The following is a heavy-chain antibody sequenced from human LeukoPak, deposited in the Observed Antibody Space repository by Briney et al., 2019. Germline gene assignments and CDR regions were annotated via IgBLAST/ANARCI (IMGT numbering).Heavy chain of an antibody. V-gene: IGHV4-30-2*01. CDR1: GGSISSGGYS. Sequence: SETLSLTCAVSGGSISSGGYSWSWIRQPPGKGLEWIGYIYHSGSIYYDPSLKSRVTISVDRSKNQFSLKLSSVTAADTAVYYCARSYYYDSSGTLGHWGQGTLVTVSP. CDR2: IYHSGSI. D-gene: IGHD3-22*01. CDR3: ARSYYYDSSGTLGH. J-gene: IGHJ1*01.